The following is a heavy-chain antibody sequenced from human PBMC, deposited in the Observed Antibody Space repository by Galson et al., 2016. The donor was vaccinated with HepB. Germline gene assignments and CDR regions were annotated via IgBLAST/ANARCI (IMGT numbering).Heavy chain of an antibody. Sequence: SLRLSCAVSGFTFSRYSMNWVRQAPGKGLEWVSSISSSGSDIYYADSVKGRFTISRDNAKNSLYLQMNSLRAEDTAVYYCALTDVFDIWGQGTMVTASS. CDR2: ISSSGSDI. J-gene: IGHJ3*02. CDR1: GFTFSRYS. V-gene: IGHV3-21*06. CDR3: ALTDVFDI.